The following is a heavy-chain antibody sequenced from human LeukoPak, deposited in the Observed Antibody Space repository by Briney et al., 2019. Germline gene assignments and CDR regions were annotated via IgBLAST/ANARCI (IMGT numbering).Heavy chain of an antibody. CDR2: IGASGDIT. D-gene: IGHD1-26*01. CDR1: GFTFSNYA. Sequence: GGSLRLSCAASGFTFSNYAMNWVRRAPGKGLDWVSGIGASGDITFFADSVKGRFAISRDNSKNTLYLQMNSLRADDTAVYYCAKVLVNQPPQNAAFDICGQGTMVTASS. CDR3: AKVLVNQPPQNAAFDI. V-gene: IGHV3-23*01. J-gene: IGHJ3*02.